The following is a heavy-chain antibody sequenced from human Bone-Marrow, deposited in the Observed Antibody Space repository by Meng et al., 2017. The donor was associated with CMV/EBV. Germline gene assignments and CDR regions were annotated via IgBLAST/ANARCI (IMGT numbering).Heavy chain of an antibody. D-gene: IGHD4-11*01. J-gene: IGHJ4*02. CDR2: IKHDGSEK. CDR3: AREIPGGTVTMDY. Sequence: GESLKISCAASGFDFSSYWMSWVRQAPGKGPQWVANIKHDGSEKYYVDSVTGRFSISRDNAENSLYLQMNSLRAEDTAVYYCAREIPGGTVTMDYWGQGTLVTVSS. V-gene: IGHV3-7*01. CDR1: GFDFSSYW.